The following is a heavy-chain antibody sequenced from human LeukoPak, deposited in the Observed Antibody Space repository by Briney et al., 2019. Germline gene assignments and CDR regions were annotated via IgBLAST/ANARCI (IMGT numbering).Heavy chain of an antibody. V-gene: IGHV1-2*02. CDR3: ARARYCGGGSCSTGLYYFDY. Sequence: ASVKVSCKASGYTFTGYYMYWVRQAPGPGLEWMGWINANSGGTNSAQKFQGRVTLTRDTSISTAYMELSRLRSDDTAVYYCARARYCGGGSCSTGLYYFDYWGQGTLVTVSS. CDR1: GYTFTGYY. D-gene: IGHD2-15*01. J-gene: IGHJ4*02. CDR2: INANSGGT.